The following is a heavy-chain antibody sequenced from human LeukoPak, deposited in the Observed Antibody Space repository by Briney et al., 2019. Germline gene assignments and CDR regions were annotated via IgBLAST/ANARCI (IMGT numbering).Heavy chain of an antibody. V-gene: IGHV4-39*01. Sequence: PSETLSLTCTVSGGSISSSSYYWGWIRQPPGTGLEWIGSIYYSGSTYYNPSLKSRVTISVDTSKNQFSLKLSSVTAADTAVYYCARSLYDILTGYSESPGVWGKGTTVTISS. J-gene: IGHJ6*04. D-gene: IGHD3-9*01. CDR1: GGSISSSSYY. CDR2: IYYSGST. CDR3: ARSLYDILTGYSESPGV.